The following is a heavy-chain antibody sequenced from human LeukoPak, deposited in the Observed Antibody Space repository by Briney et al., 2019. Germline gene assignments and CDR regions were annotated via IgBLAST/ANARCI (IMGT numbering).Heavy chain of an antibody. CDR1: GYTFSNYW. CDR3: ASFVSANYYFDF. Sequence: GESLKISCTVSGYTFSNYWFGWVRQMPGKGLEWMGIIYPGDSDTRYSPSFQGQVTISADKSISTAYLQWSSLKASDTAFYYCASFVSANYYFDFWGQGTLVTVSS. D-gene: IGHD5/OR15-5a*01. J-gene: IGHJ4*02. CDR2: IYPGDSDT. V-gene: IGHV5-51*01.